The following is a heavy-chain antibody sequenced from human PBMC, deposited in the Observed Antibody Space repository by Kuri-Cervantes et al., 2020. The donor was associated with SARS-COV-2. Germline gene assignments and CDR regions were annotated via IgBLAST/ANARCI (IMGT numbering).Heavy chain of an antibody. J-gene: IGHJ4*02. D-gene: IGHD6-6*01. Sequence: GESLKISCAASGFTFSSYGMHWVRQAPGKGLEWVSSISRSSSYIYYADSVKGRFTISRDNAKDSLYLQMNSLRAEDTAVYYCARDCVIAARPDELCYWGQGTLVTVSS. CDR2: ISRSSSYI. V-gene: IGHV3-21*01. CDR3: ARDCVIAARPDELCY. CDR1: GFTFSSYG.